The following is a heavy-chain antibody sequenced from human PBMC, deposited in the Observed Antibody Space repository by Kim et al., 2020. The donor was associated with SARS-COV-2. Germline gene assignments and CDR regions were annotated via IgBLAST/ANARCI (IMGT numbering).Heavy chain of an antibody. V-gene: IGHV1-69*04. D-gene: IGHD2-15*01. CDR1: GGTFSSYA. J-gene: IGHJ6*02. Sequence: SVKVSCKASGGTFSSYAISWVRQAPGQGLEWMGRIIPILGIANYAQKFQGRVTITADKSTSTAYMELSSLRSEDTAVYYCARDELAEDPDYYYYGMDVWGQGTTVTVSS. CDR2: IIPILGIA. CDR3: ARDELAEDPDYYYYGMDV.